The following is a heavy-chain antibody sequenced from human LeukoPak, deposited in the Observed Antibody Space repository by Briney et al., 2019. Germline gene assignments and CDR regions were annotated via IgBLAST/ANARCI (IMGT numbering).Heavy chain of an antibody. D-gene: IGHD3-10*01. CDR3: ARPQEGIWFGETHAFDI. CDR2: IYPGDSDT. Sequence: TPGESLKISCKGSGYSFTSYWIGWVRQMPGKGLEWMGIIYPGDSDTRYSPSFQGQVTISADKSISTAYLQWSSLKASDTAMYYCARPQEGIWFGETHAFDIWGQGTMVTVSS. J-gene: IGHJ3*02. V-gene: IGHV5-51*01. CDR1: GYSFTSYW.